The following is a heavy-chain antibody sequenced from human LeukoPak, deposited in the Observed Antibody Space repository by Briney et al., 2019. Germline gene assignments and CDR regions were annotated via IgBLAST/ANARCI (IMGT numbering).Heavy chain of an antibody. J-gene: IGHJ1*01. Sequence: GGSLRLSCTASGFTFSSYLMSWVRQAPGKGLEWVAGIKQDESLKYYVDSVKGRFTISRDNAKNSLYLQMNSLRAEDTAVYYCVRVKDVNDDITFQHWGQGIMVTVSS. CDR3: VRVKDVNDDITFQH. V-gene: IGHV3-7*01. CDR1: GFTFSSYL. CDR2: IKQDESLK. D-gene: IGHD3-9*01.